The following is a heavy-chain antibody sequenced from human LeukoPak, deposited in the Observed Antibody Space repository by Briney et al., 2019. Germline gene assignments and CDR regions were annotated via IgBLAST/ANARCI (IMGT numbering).Heavy chain of an antibody. Sequence: PSETLSLTCTVSGGSISSSSYYWGWIRQPPGKGLEWIGSIYYSGSTYYNPSLKSRVTISIDTSKNQFYLKLSSLTAADTAVYYCARRDDSSGYHKIFDYWGPGTLVTVSS. J-gene: IGHJ4*02. V-gene: IGHV4-39*01. CDR3: ARRDDSSGYHKIFDY. CDR2: IYYSGST. D-gene: IGHD3-22*01. CDR1: GGSISSSSYY.